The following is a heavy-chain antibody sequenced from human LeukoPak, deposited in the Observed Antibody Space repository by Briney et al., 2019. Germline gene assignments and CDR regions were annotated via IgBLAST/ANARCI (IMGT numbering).Heavy chain of an antibody. J-gene: IGHJ5*02. CDR3: ARDEDYPPNNWFDP. Sequence: SETLSLTCTVSGGSISSSSYYWGWIRQPPGKGLEWIGSIYYSGSTYYNPSLKSRVTISVDTSKNQFSLKLSSVTAADTAVYYCARDEDYPPNNWFDPWGQGTLVTVSS. D-gene: IGHD4-11*01. CDR1: GGSISSSSYY. CDR2: IYYSGST. V-gene: IGHV4-39*07.